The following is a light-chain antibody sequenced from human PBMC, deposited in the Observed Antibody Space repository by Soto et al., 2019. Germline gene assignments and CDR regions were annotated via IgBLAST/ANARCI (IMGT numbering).Light chain of an antibody. CDR2: GAS. V-gene: IGKV3-15*01. CDR3: QQYINWPPRYT. CDR1: QSVSSN. Sequence: DIVMTQSPATLSVSPGERATLSCRASQSVSSNLAWYQQKRGQAPRLLIYGASTRATGIPARFSGSGSGTEFTLTISSLESEDFAVYYCQQYINWPPRYTFGQGTKLEIK. J-gene: IGKJ2*01.